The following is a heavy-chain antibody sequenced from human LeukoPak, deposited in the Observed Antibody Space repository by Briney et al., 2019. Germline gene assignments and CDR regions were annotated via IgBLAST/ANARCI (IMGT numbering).Heavy chain of an antibody. V-gene: IGHV4-39*01. CDR3: ARQFRSVTAPFDP. J-gene: IGHJ5*02. Sequence: SETLSLTCTVSGGSISSYYWGWIRQPPGKGLEWIGSIYYSGSTYYNPSLKSRVTISVDTSKNQFSLKLSSVTAADTAVYYCARQFRSVTAPFDPWGQGTLVTVSS. CDR1: GGSISSYY. CDR2: IYYSGST. D-gene: IGHD4-17*01.